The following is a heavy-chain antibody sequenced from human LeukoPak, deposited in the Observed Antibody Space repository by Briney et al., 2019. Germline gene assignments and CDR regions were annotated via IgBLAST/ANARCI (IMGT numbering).Heavy chain of an antibody. Sequence: PSETLSLTCTVSGGSISSYYWSWIRQPPGKGLEWIGYIYYSGSTNYNPSLKSRVTISVDTSKNQFSLKLSSVTAADTAVYYCARTHSSSWYSFYFDYWGQGTLVTVSS. CDR1: GGSISSYY. J-gene: IGHJ4*02. V-gene: IGHV4-59*12. CDR3: ARTHSSSWYSFYFDY. CDR2: IYYSGST. D-gene: IGHD6-13*01.